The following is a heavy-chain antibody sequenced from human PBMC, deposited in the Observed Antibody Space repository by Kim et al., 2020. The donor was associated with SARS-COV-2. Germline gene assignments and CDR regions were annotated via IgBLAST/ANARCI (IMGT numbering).Heavy chain of an antibody. CDR1: GFTFSSYS. CDR3: ARDQWLVRGAVYYYYYGMDV. CDR2: ISSSSSYI. D-gene: IGHD6-19*01. V-gene: IGHV3-21*01. J-gene: IGHJ6*02. Sequence: GGSLRLSCAASGFTFSSYSMNWVRQAPGKGLEWVSSISSSSSYIYYADSVKGRFTISRDNAKNSLYLQMNSLRAEDTAVYYCARDQWLVRGAVYYYYYGMDVWGQGTTVTVSS.